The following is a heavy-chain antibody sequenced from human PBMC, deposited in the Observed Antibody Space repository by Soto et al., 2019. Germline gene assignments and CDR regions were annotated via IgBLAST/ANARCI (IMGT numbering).Heavy chain of an antibody. CDR1: GFTFSDYY. CDR3: ARTIVAAGGRRYFDL. Sequence: QVQLVESGGGLVKPGGSLRLSCAASGFTFSDYYMSWIRQAPGKGLEWVSYINSSSSYTNYADSVKGRFTISRANAKNPLYLQMNSLRAEDTAVYYCARTIVAAGGRRYFDLWGRGTLVTVSS. V-gene: IGHV3-11*05. J-gene: IGHJ2*01. CDR2: INSSSSYT. D-gene: IGHD6-13*01.